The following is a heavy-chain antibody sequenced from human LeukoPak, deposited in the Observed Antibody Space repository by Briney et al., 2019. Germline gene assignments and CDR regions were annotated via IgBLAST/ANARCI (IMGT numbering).Heavy chain of an antibody. J-gene: IGHJ4*02. CDR1: GLTFNNYA. CDR2: ISGDGVSP. CDR3: AKGGPGHETKLLPPATF. V-gene: IGHV3-23*01. Sequence: PGGSLRLSCAASGLTFNNYALAWVRQTPEKGLECVSAISGDGVSPYCVDSVRGRFTISRDNSKNTLYLQMNSLRAEDTAVYYCAKGGPGHETKLLPPATFWGQGTLVIVSS. D-gene: IGHD3-10*01.